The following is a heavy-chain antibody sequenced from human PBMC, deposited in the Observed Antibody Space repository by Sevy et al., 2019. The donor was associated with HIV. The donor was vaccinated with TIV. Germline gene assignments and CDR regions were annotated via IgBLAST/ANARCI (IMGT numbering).Heavy chain of an antibody. V-gene: IGHV3-33*01. D-gene: IGHD2-21*01. J-gene: IGHJ4*02. Sequence: GGSLRLSCTASGFTFSSFGIHWVRQAPGKGLEWVALMWYDGNNQYYADSVKGRFTISRDSSKNTLYLQMNNLRAEDTAVYYCARGPSLIVAGAAGYLDYWGQGTLVTVSS. CDR2: MWYDGNNQ. CDR1: GFTFSSFG. CDR3: ARGPSLIVAGAAGYLDY.